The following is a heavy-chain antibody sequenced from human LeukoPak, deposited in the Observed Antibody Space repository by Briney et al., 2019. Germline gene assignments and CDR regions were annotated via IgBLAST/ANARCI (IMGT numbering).Heavy chain of an antibody. Sequence: GGSLRLSCAASGFTFSNYGMHWVRQAPGKGLEWVAVIWYDGSDKYHADSVKGRFTISRDNYKNTVYLQMDSLRAEDTAVYYCAKDRITMIVVVPFYCRDLWPQGNTVTVSS. V-gene: IGHV3-30*02. CDR3: AKDRITMIVVVPFYCRDL. CDR2: IWYDGSDK. CDR1: GFTFSNYG. J-gene: IGHJ6*02. D-gene: IGHD3-22*01.